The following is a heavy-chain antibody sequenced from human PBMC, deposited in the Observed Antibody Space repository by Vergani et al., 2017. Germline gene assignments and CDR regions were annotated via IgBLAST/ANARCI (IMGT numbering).Heavy chain of an antibody. D-gene: IGHD5-18*01. CDR3: ARDFPIPASGYSYGFRPHYDGMDV. J-gene: IGHJ6*02. CDR2: IYSGGST. V-gene: IGHV3-66*01. CDR1: GFTVSSNY. Sequence: EVQLVESGGGLVQPGGSLRLSCAASGFTVSSNYMSWVRQAPGKGLEWVSVIYSGGSTYYADSVKGRFTISRDNSKNTLYLQMNSLRAEDTAVYYCARDFPIPASGYSYGFRPHYDGMDVWGQGTTVTVSS.